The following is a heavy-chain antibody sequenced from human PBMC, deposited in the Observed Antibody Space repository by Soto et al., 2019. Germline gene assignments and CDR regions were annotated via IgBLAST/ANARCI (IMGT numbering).Heavy chain of an antibody. CDR2: ISSSSSHI. V-gene: IGHV3-21*01. D-gene: IGHD3-10*01. Sequence: EVHLVESGGGLVKPGGSLRLSCAASGFTLTSYSMNWVRQAPGKGLEWVSSISSSSSHIYYADSVKGRFTISRDNARNALYLEMNSLRAEDTAVYYCVRERGLSSYYGMDVWGQGTTVTVSS. CDR3: VRERGLSSYYGMDV. CDR1: GFTLTSYS. J-gene: IGHJ6*02.